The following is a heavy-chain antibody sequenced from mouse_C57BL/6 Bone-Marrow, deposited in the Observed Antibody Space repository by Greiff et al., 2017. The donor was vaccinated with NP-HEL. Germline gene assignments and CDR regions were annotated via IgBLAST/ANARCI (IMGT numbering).Heavy chain of an antibody. CDR2: IRLKSDNYAT. CDR1: GFTFSNYW. J-gene: IGHJ1*03. Sequence: DVKLVESGGGLVQPGGSMKLSCVASGFTFSNYWMNWVRQSPEKGLEWVAQIRLKSDNYATHYAESVKGRFTISRDDSKSSVYLQMNNLRAEDTGIYYCTGVNYYGSSPYWYFDVWGTGTTVTVSS. V-gene: IGHV6-3*01. CDR3: TGVNYYGSSPYWYFDV. D-gene: IGHD1-1*01.